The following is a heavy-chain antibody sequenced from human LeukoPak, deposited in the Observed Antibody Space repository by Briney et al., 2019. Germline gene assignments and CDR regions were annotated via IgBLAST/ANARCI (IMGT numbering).Heavy chain of an antibody. V-gene: IGHV1-18*01. CDR1: GYAFTTFG. D-gene: IGHD2-2*01. J-gene: IGHJ4*02. Sequence: VASVKVSRKASGYAFTTFGIMWVRQAPGQGLEWMGWISTSKTYTRYAQKVQGRATLTTDPATRTAYLELTSLTSDDTAVYFCARASDTSWPFDFWGQGTQVTVSS. CDR2: ISTSKTYT. CDR3: ARASDTSWPFDF.